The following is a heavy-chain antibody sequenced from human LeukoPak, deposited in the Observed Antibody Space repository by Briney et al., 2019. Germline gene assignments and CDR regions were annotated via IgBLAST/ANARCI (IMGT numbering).Heavy chain of an antibody. CDR3: ARDRQLGWFGP. Sequence: SETLSLTCTVSGDSISSGNYFWAWIRQPAGKGLEWIGRIHSDGLANYNPSLRSRVTISVDTSNNQFSLKVKSVTAADTATYYCARDRQLGWFGPWGQGILVTVSS. D-gene: IGHD3-16*01. J-gene: IGHJ5*02. CDR2: IHSDGLA. CDR1: GDSISSGNYF. V-gene: IGHV4-61*02.